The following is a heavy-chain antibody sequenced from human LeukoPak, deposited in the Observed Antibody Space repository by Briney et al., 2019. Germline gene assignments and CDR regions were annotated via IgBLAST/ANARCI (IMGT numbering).Heavy chain of an antibody. CDR1: GYTFTGYY. V-gene: IGHV1-2*04. CDR2: INPNSGGT. CDR3: ARDKGYCSGGSCYSLDY. Sequence: ASVKVSCKASGYTFTGYYMHWVRQAPGQGLEWMGWINPNSGGTNYAQKFQGWVTMTRDTSISTAYMELSRLRSDDTAVHYCARDKGYCSGGSCYSLDYWGQGTLVTVSS. D-gene: IGHD2-15*01. J-gene: IGHJ4*02.